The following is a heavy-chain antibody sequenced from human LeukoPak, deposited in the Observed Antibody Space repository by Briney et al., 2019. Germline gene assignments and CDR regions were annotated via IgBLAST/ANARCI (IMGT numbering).Heavy chain of an antibody. D-gene: IGHD5-18*01. CDR3: AKGAGGFSYYNWFDP. Sequence: PSETLSLTCTVSGGSISSYYWSWIRQPPGKGLEWIGYIYYSGSTNYNPSLKSRVTISVDTSKNQFSLKLASVTAADTAIYYCAKGAGGFSYYNWFDPWGQGTLVTVSS. CDR1: GGSISSYY. V-gene: IGHV4-59*12. J-gene: IGHJ5*02. CDR2: IYYSGST.